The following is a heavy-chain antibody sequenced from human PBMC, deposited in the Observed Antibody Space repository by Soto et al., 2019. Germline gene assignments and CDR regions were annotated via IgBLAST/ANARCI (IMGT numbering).Heavy chain of an antibody. CDR3: ARVDLGGSSWYWDYYYYGMDV. J-gene: IGHJ6*02. D-gene: IGHD6-13*01. CDR1: GVTVSSYA. Sequence: SVKVSCKASGVTVSSYAISWVRQAPGQGLEWMGGIIPIFGTANYAQKFQGRVTITADESTSTAYMELSSLRSEDTAVYYCARVDLGGSSWYWDYYYYGMDVWGQGTTVTVSS. V-gene: IGHV1-69*13. CDR2: IIPIFGTA.